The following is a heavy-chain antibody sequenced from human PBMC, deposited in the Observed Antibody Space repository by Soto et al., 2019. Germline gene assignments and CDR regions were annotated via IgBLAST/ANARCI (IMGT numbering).Heavy chain of an antibody. CDR3: AKGEARYYGSGSYPFDY. D-gene: IGHD3-10*01. V-gene: IGHV3-23*01. J-gene: IGHJ4*02. Sequence: GGSLRLSCAASGFIFSSYAMSWVRQAPGKGLEWVSAISGSGGSTYYADSVKGRFTISRDNSKNTLYLQMNSLRAEDTAVYYCAKGEARYYGSGSYPFDYWGQGTLVTVSS. CDR2: ISGSGGST. CDR1: GFIFSSYA.